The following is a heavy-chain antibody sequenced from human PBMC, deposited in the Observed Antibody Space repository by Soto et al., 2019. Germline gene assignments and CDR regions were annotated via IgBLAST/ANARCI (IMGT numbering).Heavy chain of an antibody. Sequence: QVQLVESGGGVVQPGTSLRLSCVGSGFTFRSYVIHWVRQAPGKGLEWVALTSYDGSNKDYGDSVKGRFTISRDNSRNTVDLQMDSLRREDTALYYCARWGTTGGLDVWGQGTLLSVSS. J-gene: IGHJ1*01. CDR1: GFTFRSYV. CDR3: ARWGTTGGLDV. CDR2: TSYDGSNK. V-gene: IGHV3-33*05. D-gene: IGHD3-16*01.